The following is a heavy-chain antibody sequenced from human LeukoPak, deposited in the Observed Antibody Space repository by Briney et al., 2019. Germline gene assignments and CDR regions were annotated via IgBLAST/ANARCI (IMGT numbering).Heavy chain of an antibody. Sequence: PGGSLRLSCAASGFTVSSNYMSWVRQAPGKGLEWVSVIYSGGSTYYADSVKGRFTISRHNSKNTLYLQMNSLRAEDTAVYYCARSVADVKNLVWDYYGMDVWGQGTTVTVSS. V-gene: IGHV3-53*04. CDR1: GFTVSSNY. J-gene: IGHJ6*02. CDR3: ARSVADVKNLVWDYYGMDV. CDR2: IYSGGST. D-gene: IGHD1-20*01.